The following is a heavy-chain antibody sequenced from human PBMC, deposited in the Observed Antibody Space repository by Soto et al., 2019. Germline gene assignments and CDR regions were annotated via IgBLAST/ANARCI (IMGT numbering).Heavy chain of an antibody. V-gene: IGHV3-64D*06. Sequence: PGGSLRLSCSASGFTFSSYAMHWVRQAPGKGLEYVSAISSNGGSTYYSDSVKGRFTISRDNSKNTLYLQMSSLRAEDTAVYYCVKDSCDFFWVSGMDVWGPGTTVTVSS. J-gene: IGHJ6*02. CDR3: VKDSCDFFWVSGMDV. D-gene: IGHD3-3*01. CDR1: GFTFSSYA. CDR2: ISSNGGST.